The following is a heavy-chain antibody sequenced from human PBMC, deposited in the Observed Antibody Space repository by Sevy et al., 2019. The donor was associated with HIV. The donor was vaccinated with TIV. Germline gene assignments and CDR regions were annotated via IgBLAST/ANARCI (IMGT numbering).Heavy chain of an antibody. CDR2: VYHTGST. J-gene: IGHJ4*02. V-gene: IGHV4-61*01. Sequence: SETLSLTCAVSGVSVSSDTYYRSWIRQTPGKGLEWIGYVYHTGSTNYSPSFKSRVTISVDTSKNQFSLRLFSVAAADTAVYYCAREPYFFDKSGYYWDYWGQGALVTVSS. CDR3: AREPYFFDKSGYYWDY. CDR1: GVSVSSDTYY. D-gene: IGHD3-22*01.